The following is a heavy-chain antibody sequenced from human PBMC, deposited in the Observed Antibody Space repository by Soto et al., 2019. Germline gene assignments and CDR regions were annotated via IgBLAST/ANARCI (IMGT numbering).Heavy chain of an antibody. Sequence: GGSLRLSCAASGFTFSSYALSWVRQAPGKGLEWVSAISGSGGSTYYADSVKGRFTISRDNSKNTLYLQMNSLRAEDTAVYYCAKDRAQTYYYDSSGPPADYWGQGTLVTVSS. J-gene: IGHJ4*02. D-gene: IGHD3-22*01. CDR1: GFTFSSYA. V-gene: IGHV3-23*01. CDR2: ISGSGGST. CDR3: AKDRAQTYYYDSSGPPADY.